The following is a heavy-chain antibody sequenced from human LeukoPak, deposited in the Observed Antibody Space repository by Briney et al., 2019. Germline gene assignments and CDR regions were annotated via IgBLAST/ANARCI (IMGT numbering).Heavy chain of an antibody. V-gene: IGHV3-66*02. CDR3: APGYCSGGSCYGGYDY. J-gene: IGHJ4*02. CDR1: GFTVSSNY. Sequence: GGSLRLSCAASGFTVSSNYMSWVRQAPGKGLEWVSVIYSGGSTYYADSVKGRFTISRDNSKNTLYLQMNSLRAEDTAVYYCAPGYCSGGSCYGGYDYWGQGTLVTVSS. CDR2: IYSGGST. D-gene: IGHD2-15*01.